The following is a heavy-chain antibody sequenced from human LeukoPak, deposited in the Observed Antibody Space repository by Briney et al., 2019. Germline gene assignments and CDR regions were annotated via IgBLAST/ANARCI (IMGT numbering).Heavy chain of an antibody. V-gene: IGHV1-46*01. CDR2: INPSGGST. CDR3: ASSQDGSGSYYDY. D-gene: IGHD3-10*01. Sequence: ASVKVSCKASGYTFTSYYMHWVRQAPGQGLEWMGIINPSGGSTSYAQKFQGRVTMTEDTSTDTAYMELSSLRSEDTAVYYCASSQDGSGSYYDYWGQGTLVTVSS. J-gene: IGHJ4*02. CDR1: GYTFTSYY.